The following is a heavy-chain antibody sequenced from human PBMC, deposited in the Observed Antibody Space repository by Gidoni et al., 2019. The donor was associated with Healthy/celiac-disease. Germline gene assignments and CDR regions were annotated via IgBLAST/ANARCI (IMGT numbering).Heavy chain of an antibody. CDR1: GGAFSSYA. CDR2: SIPIFGTA. CDR3: ARGYRGYCSGGSCYSEYPFDY. Sequence: QLQLVQSGAEVKKPGSSVKVSCKSSGGAFSSYAILWVRQAPGQGLEWMGGSIPIFGTANYAQKFQGRVTITADKSTSTAYMELSSLRSEDTAVYYCARGYRGYCSGGSCYSEYPFDYWGQGTLVTVSS. V-gene: IGHV1-69*06. D-gene: IGHD2-15*01. J-gene: IGHJ4*02.